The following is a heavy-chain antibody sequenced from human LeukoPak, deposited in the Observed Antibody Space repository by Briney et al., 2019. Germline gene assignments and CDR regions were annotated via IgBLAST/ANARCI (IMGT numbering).Heavy chain of an antibody. CDR2: IQYSGST. V-gene: IGHV4-59*01. CDR1: GGSISSYY. D-gene: IGHD1-1*01. CDR3: ARVSWFPGTSYYYMDV. J-gene: IGHJ6*03. Sequence: SETLSLTCTVSGGSISSYYWSWIRQPPGKGLGWIAYIQYSGSTNYNPSLKSRLTISVDTSKNQFSLKLSSVTAADTAVYYCARVSWFPGTSYYYMDVWGKGTTVTVSS.